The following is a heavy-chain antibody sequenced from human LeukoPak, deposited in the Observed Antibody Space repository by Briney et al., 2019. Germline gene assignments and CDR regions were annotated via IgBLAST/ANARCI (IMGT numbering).Heavy chain of an antibody. D-gene: IGHD6-19*01. Sequence: PSETLSLTCAVYGGSFSGYYWSWIRQPPGKGLEWTGEINHSGSTNYNPSLKSRVTISVDTSKNQFSLKLSSVTAADTAVYYCARVPRRSGWSIDYWGQGTLVTVSS. CDR2: INHSGST. CDR3: ARVPRRSGWSIDY. J-gene: IGHJ4*02. CDR1: GGSFSGYY. V-gene: IGHV4-34*01.